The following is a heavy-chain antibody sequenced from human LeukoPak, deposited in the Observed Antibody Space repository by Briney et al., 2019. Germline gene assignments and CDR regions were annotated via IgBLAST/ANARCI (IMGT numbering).Heavy chain of an antibody. CDR3: ARGGYCSSTSCSSNWFDP. CDR2: IYHSGST. V-gene: IGHV4-30-2*01. Sequence: SETLSLTCAVSGGSISSGGYSWSWIRQPPGKGLEWIGYIYHSGSTYYNPSLKSRVTISVDRSKNQSSLKLSSVTAADTAVYYCARGGYCSSTSCSSNWFDPWGQGTLVTVSS. J-gene: IGHJ5*02. CDR1: GGSISSGGYS. D-gene: IGHD2-2*01.